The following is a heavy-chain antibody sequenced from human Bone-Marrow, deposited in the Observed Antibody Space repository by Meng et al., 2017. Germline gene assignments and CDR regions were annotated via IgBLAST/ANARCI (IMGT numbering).Heavy chain of an antibody. Sequence: QVQLVQSGAEVKNPGASVKVSCKASGYTLTIYDINWVRQATGQGREWMGWMNPNSGNTGYAQKFQGRVTMTRNTSISTAYMELSSLRSEDTAVYYCARAVTMVRGVIWYFDYWGQGTLVTVSS. D-gene: IGHD3-10*01. CDR3: ARAVTMVRGVIWYFDY. CDR2: MNPNSGNT. J-gene: IGHJ4*02. V-gene: IGHV1-8*01. CDR1: GYTLTIYD.